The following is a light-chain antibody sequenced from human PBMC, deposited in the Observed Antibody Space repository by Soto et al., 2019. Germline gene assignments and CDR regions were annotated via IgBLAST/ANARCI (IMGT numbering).Light chain of an antibody. CDR3: QQVNSFPFT. Sequence: DIQLTQSPSSVSASVGDRVTITCRASQRINNWLAWYQQKPGRAPNLLIFDVSTLQTGVPSRFSGSGSGTDFTLTITNLQPEDFATYFCQQVNSFPFTFGPGTKVDIK. CDR1: QRINNW. CDR2: DVS. V-gene: IGKV1-12*01. J-gene: IGKJ3*01.